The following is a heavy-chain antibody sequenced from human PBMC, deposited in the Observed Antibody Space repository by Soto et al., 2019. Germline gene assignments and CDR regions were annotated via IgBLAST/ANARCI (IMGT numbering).Heavy chain of an antibody. Sequence: GGSLRLSCGASGFTFRNYPMSRVRQAPGKGLEWLSGVSNSGGSTYYADSVKGRFTISRDNSKNTLYLQMNSLRAEDTAVYYCARDSKSNSGYQAPFDYWGQGTLVTVSS. J-gene: IGHJ4*02. D-gene: IGHD3-22*01. V-gene: IGHV3-23*01. CDR3: ARDSKSNSGYQAPFDY. CDR1: GFTFRNYP. CDR2: VSNSGGST.